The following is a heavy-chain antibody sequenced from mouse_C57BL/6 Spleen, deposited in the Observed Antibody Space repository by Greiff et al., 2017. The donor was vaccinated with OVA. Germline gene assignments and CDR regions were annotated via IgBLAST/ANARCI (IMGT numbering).Heavy chain of an antibody. CDR2: IDPSDSYT. CDR3: ASGDYLYAMDY. Sequence: QVQLKQPGAELVMPGASVKLSCKASGYTFTSYWMHWVKQRPGQGLEWIGEIDPSDSYTNYNQKFKGKSTLTVDKSSSTAYMQLSSLTSEDSAVYYCASGDYLYAMDYWGQGTSVTVSS. D-gene: IGHD2-4*01. CDR1: GYTFTSYW. J-gene: IGHJ4*01. V-gene: IGHV1-69*01.